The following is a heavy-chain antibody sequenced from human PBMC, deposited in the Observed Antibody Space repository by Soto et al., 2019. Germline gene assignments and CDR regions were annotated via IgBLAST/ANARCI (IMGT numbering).Heavy chain of an antibody. CDR3: GSSGWGRNVEYFQR. D-gene: IGHD6-19*01. Sequence: GGSLRLSCAASGFTVSSNYMSWVRQAPGKGLEWVSVIYSGGSTYYADSVKGRFTISRDNSKNTLYLQMNSLRAEDTAVYYCGSSGWGRNVEYFQRWGQGTLVTVSS. CDR1: GFTVSSNY. V-gene: IGHV3-66*01. CDR2: IYSGGST. J-gene: IGHJ1*01.